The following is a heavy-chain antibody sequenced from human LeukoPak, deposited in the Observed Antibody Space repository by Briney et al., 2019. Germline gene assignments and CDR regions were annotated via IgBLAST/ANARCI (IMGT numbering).Heavy chain of an antibody. CDR3: ARAPLTTYYYDSSGYYPKYFQH. CDR2: ISSSGGTI. J-gene: IGHJ1*01. CDR1: GFTFSTYS. V-gene: IGHV3-48*02. D-gene: IGHD3-22*01. Sequence: GGSLRLSCAASGFTFSTYSMNWVRQAPGQGLEWVSYISSSGGTIYYADSVKGRFTISRDSVKNSLYLQMNSLRDEDTAVYYCARAPLTTYYYDSSGYYPKYFQHWGQGTLVTVSS.